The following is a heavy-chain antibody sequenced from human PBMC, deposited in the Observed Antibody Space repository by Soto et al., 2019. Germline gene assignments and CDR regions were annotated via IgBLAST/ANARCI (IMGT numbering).Heavy chain of an antibody. J-gene: IGHJ5*02. D-gene: IGHD2-15*01. CDR3: AREVVVGGSLWLDP. CDR1: GFTFASND. CDR2: MNANVDAT. Sequence: QVQLMQSGAEVKKPGASVKVSCKASGFTFASNDINWVRQGPGQGLQWMGWMNANVDATDSPQEFKGRVSMTWNASISTAYLELHNLKSHDTAVYYCAREVVVGGSLWLDPWGQGSLVTVSS. V-gene: IGHV1-8*01.